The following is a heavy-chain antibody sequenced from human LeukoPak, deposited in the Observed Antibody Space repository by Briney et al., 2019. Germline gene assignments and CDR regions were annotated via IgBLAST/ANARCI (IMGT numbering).Heavy chain of an antibody. CDR3: AKGGGSLDY. V-gene: IGHV6-1*01. J-gene: IGHJ4*02. CDR2: TYYRSKWYN. Sequence: SQTLSLTCAISGDSVSSNSVAWNSIRQSPSRGLEWLGRTYYRSKWYNDYAVSVTSRITINPATSKNQYSLQLDSVTPEDTAVYYYAKGGGSLDYWGQGTLVTVSS. CDR1: GDSVSSNSVA. D-gene: IGHD3-16*01.